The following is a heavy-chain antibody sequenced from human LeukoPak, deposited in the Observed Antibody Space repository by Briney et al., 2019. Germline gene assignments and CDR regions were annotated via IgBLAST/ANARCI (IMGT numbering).Heavy chain of an antibody. CDR3: ARELRDYDILTGYYPVNYYYYMDV. J-gene: IGHJ6*03. V-gene: IGHV4-34*01. Sequence: PSETLSLACAVYGGSFSGYYWSWLRRPPGKGLEWVGEINHSGSTNYNPSLKSRDTISVDTSKNQFSLKLSSVTAADTAVYYCARELRDYDILTGYYPVNYYYYMDVWGKGTTVTISS. CDR2: INHSGST. D-gene: IGHD3-9*01. CDR1: GGSFSGYY.